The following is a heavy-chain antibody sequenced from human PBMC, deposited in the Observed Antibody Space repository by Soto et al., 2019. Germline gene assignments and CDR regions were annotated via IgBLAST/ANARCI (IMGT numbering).Heavy chain of an antibody. V-gene: IGHV2-5*02. CDR2: IYWDDDK. D-gene: IGHD1-7*01. Sequence: QITLKESGPTLVKPTQTLTLTCTFSGFSLSTSGVGVGWIRQPPGKTLEWLALIYWDDDKRYSPSLRSRLTITKDTYKNQILLTMTNMDPVDTATYYCAQSNDWNSNNAFDIWGQGTMVTVSS. J-gene: IGHJ3*02. CDR3: AQSNDWNSNNAFDI. CDR1: GFSLSTSGVG.